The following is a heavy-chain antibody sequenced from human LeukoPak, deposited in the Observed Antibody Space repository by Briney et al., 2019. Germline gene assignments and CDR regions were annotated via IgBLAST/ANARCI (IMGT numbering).Heavy chain of an antibody. CDR2: IYYSGST. D-gene: IGHD1-7*01. Sequence: SETLSLTCAVSGGSISGYYWNWIRQPPGKGLEWIGSIYYSGSTYYNPSLKSRVTISVDTSKNQFSLKLSSVTAADTAVYYCARNVNWNYVAYYYYGMDVWGQGTTVTVSS. CDR3: ARNVNWNYVAYYYYGMDV. CDR1: GGSISGYY. J-gene: IGHJ6*02. V-gene: IGHV4-59*05.